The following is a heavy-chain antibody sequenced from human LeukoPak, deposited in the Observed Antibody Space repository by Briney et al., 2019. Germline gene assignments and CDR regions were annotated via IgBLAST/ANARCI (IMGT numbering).Heavy chain of an antibody. D-gene: IGHD5-18*01. CDR1: GFTFSSYG. CDR2: IWYDGSNK. CDR3: ARDRDSYGYGLYYFDY. J-gene: IGHJ4*02. V-gene: IGHV3-33*01. Sequence: GRSLRLSCAASGFTFSSYGMHWVRQAPGKGLEWVAVIWYDGSNKYYADSVKGRFTISRDNSKNTLYLQMNSLRAEDTAVYYRARDRDSYGYGLYYFDYWGQGTLVTVSS.